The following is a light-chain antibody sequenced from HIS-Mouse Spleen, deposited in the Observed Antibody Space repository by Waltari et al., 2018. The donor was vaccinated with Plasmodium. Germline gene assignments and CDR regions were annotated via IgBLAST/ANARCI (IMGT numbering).Light chain of an antibody. V-gene: IGKV3-20*01. CDR1: QSVSSSY. CDR2: GAS. CDR3: QQYGSSPWT. J-gene: IGKJ1*01. Sequence: EIVLTQSPGTLSFSPGERATLSCRASQSVSSSYLAWYQQTPGQAPRLLIDGASSRATGIPDRFSGSGSGTDFTLTISRLEPEDFAVYYGQQYGSSPWTFGQGTKVEIK.